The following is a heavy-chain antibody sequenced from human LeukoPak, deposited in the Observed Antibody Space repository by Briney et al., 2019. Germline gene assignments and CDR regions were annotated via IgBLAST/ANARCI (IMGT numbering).Heavy chain of an antibody. CDR1: GFTFDDYA. CDR3: ALGGFLGGYDSEPHFDY. V-gene: IGHV3-9*01. CDR2: ISWNSGSI. J-gene: IGHJ4*02. Sequence: PGGSLRLSCAASGFTFDDYAMHWVRQAPGKGLEWVSGISWNSGSIGYADSVKGRFTISRDNAKNSLYLQMNSLRAEDTALYYCALGGFLGGYDSEPHFDYWGQGTLVTVSS. D-gene: IGHD5-12*01.